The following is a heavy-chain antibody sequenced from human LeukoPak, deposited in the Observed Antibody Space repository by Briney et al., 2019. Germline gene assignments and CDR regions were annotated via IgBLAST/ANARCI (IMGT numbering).Heavy chain of an antibody. V-gene: IGHV3-53*01. J-gene: IGHJ4*02. CDR3: ARDLHPRLTGYFDY. Sequence: GGSLRLSCVASGFTVSSYYVSWVRQAPGKGLEWVSVIYSGGSTYYADSVEGRFTVSRDNSKNTLYLEMKSLRADDTAVYYCARDLHPRLTGYFDYWGREPWSPSPQ. CDR2: IYSGGST. CDR1: GFTVSSYY. D-gene: IGHD3-16*01.